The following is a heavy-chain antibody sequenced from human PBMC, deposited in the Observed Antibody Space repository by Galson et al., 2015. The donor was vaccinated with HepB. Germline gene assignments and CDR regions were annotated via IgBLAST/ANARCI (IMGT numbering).Heavy chain of an antibody. CDR1: GFTVSSNY. J-gene: IGHJ6*02. D-gene: IGHD4-11*01. Sequence: SLRLSCAASGFTVSSNYMSWVRQAPGKGLEWVSVIYSGGSTYNADSVKGRFTISRDNSKNTLYLQKNSLRAEDTAVYYCARGRSNEGYYYGMDVWGQGTTVTVSS. V-gene: IGHV3-53*01. CDR3: ARGRSNEGYYYGMDV. CDR2: IYSGGST.